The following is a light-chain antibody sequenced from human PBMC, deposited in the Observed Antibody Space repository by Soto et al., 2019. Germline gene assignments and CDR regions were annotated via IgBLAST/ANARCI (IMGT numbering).Light chain of an antibody. Sequence: RASQSVSSYLAWYQQRPGQAPRLLIFAASSRATGIPDRFSGSGSERAFPPTSTGLQFDDDAVYYCQQSNHLPRKFGGGTKVDIK. CDR1: QSVSSY. CDR2: AAS. CDR3: QQSNHLPRK. J-gene: IGKJ4*02. V-gene: IGKV3D-15*01.